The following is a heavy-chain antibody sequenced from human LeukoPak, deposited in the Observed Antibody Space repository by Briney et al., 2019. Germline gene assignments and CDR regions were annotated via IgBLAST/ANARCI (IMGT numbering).Heavy chain of an antibody. CDR3: ARVGRGAASSYYFDY. CDR2: INPSGGST. D-gene: IGHD6-25*01. V-gene: IGHV1-46*01. J-gene: IGHJ4*02. CDR1: GYTFTSYY. Sequence: VASVKVSCKASGYTFTSYYMHWVGQAPGQGLERMGIINPSGGSTSYAQKFQGRVTMTRDMSTSTVYMELSSLRSEDTAVYYCARVGRGAASSYYFDYWGQGTLVTVSS.